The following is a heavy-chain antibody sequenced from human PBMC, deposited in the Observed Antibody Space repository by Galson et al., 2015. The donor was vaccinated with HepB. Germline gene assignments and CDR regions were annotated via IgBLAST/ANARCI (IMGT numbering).Heavy chain of an antibody. V-gene: IGHV3-74*01. CDR1: GFTFNSFW. CDR2: INYDGSST. D-gene: IGHD2-15*01. Sequence: SLRLSCAASGFTFNSFWMHWVRQAPGKSPVWVARINYDGSSTSYADSVKGRFTISRDNAKKTLYLQMNDLRTDSTAIYYYIRYCSEGYCLPGAFHHWGQGTLAIVSS. J-gene: IGHJ4*02. CDR3: IRYCSEGYCLPGAFHH.